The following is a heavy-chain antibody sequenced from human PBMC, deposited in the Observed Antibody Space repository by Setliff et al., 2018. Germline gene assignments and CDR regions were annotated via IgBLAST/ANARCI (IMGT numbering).Heavy chain of an antibody. D-gene: IGHD1-26*01. V-gene: IGHV3-23*01. CDR3: ARGLHSGTYWGTRPLGLDY. Sequence: GGSLRLSCETSGFSFGAFTMNWVRQAPGKGLEWVSGIIQSGATFYADSVKGRFTISRDKSKSQFSLKLTSVTVADTAVYYCARGLHSGTYWGTRPLGLDYWGQGSLVTVS. CDR1: GFSFGAFT. CDR2: IIQSGAT. J-gene: IGHJ4*02.